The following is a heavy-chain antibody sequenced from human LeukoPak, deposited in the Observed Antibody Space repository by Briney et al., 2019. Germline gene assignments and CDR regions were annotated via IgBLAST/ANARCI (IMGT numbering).Heavy chain of an antibody. Sequence: GGSLRLSCADSGFTFSDYDMHWVRQAPGKGLEWVAIISFDGSDKYYADSATGRFTISRDNSKNTLYLQMNSLRAEDTAVYYCAKDNEEAIFGVVTRKAIGYWGQGTLVTVSS. D-gene: IGHD3-3*01. V-gene: IGHV3-30*18. CDR1: GFTFSDYD. CDR3: AKDNEEAIFGVVTRKAIGY. CDR2: ISFDGSDK. J-gene: IGHJ4*02.